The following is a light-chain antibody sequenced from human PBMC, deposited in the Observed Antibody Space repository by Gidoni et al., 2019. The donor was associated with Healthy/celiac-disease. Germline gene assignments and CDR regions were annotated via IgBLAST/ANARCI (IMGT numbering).Light chain of an antibody. Sequence: DSLAVSLGERATINCKSSQSVLYSSNNKNYLAWYQQKPGQPPKLLIYWASTRESGVPDRFSGSGSGTDFTLTISSLQAEDVAVYYCQQYYSTPWTFXQXTKVXI. CDR2: WAS. J-gene: IGKJ1*01. V-gene: IGKV4-1*01. CDR1: QSVLYSSNNKNY. CDR3: QQYYSTPWT.